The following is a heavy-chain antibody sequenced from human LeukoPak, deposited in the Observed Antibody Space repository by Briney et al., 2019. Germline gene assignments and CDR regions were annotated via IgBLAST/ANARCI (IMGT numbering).Heavy chain of an antibody. CDR1: GGSISSGDYY. J-gene: IGHJ6*02. CDR3: ARVFDYGSGSYYYYGMDV. CDR2: IYYSGST. V-gene: IGHV4-30-4*01. D-gene: IGHD3-10*01. Sequence: PSQTLSLTCTVSGGSISSGDYYWSWIRQPPGKGLEWIGYIYYSGSTYYNPSLKSRVTISVDTSKNQFSLKLSSVTAADTAVYYYARVFDYGSGSYYYYGMDVWGQGTTVTVSS.